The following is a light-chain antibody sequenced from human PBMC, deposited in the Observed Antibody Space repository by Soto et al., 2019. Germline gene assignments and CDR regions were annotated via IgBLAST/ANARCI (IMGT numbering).Light chain of an antibody. CDR2: GAS. J-gene: IGKJ3*01. CDR3: QQSYTAPFT. V-gene: IGKV1-39*01. Sequence: DIQMTQSPSSLSASVGDTVTIACRASRSISNYLNWYQQKPGRAPNLLISGASTLQRGVPSRFSGSGSGTTFTLTITSLQPDDFAIYFCQQSYTAPFTFGPGTKAEIK. CDR1: RSISNY.